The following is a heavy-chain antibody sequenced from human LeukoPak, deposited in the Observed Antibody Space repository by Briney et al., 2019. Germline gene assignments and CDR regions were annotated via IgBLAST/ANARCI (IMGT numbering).Heavy chain of an antibody. D-gene: IGHD3-22*01. CDR3: AREEGYYYDSSGLSMDYYYMDV. V-gene: IGHV3-7*01. CDR2: INQDGSKK. Sequence: GGSLRLSCAASGFTFNNYWMTWVRQAPGRGLEWVANINQDGSKKYYVESVKGRFTISRDNAKNSLYLQMNSLRAEDTAVYYCAREEGYYYDSSGLSMDYYYMDVWGKGTTVTVSS. J-gene: IGHJ6*03. CDR1: GFTFNNYW.